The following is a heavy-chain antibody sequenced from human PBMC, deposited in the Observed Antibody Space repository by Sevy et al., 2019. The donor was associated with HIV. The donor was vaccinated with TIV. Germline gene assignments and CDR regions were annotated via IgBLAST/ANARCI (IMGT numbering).Heavy chain of an antibody. Sequence: GGSLRLSCAASGFTFSRYGMHWVRQAPGKGLEWVAFIRYDGSTKYYTESVKGLFTISRDNSKNTLYLQMKSLRTEDTAVYYCAKGPSPMITFGGVADYWGQGTLVTVSS. CDR1: GFTFSRYG. J-gene: IGHJ4*02. V-gene: IGHV3-30*02. CDR3: AKGPSPMITFGGVADY. CDR2: IRYDGSTK. D-gene: IGHD3-16*01.